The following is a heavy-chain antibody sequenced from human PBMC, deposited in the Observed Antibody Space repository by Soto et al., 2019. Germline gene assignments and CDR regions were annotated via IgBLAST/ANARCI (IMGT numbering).Heavy chain of an antibody. CDR1: VFTFGDYA. D-gene: IGHD3-10*01. CDR3: TRDQPITP. V-gene: IGHV3-49*04. CDR2: IRSKAYGGTA. Sequence: GGSLRLSCTASVFTFGDYAMSWVRQARGKGLEWVGFIRSKAYGGTAEYAASVKGRFTISRDDSKSIAYLQMNSLKTEDTAVYFCTRDQPITPWGQGTMVTVSS. J-gene: IGHJ3*01.